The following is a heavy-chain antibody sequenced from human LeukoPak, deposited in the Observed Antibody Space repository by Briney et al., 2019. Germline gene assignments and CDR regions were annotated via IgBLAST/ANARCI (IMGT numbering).Heavy chain of an antibody. V-gene: IGHV4-59*08. CDR1: GGSISSYY. CDR2: FYYSGST. J-gene: IGHJ6*02. D-gene: IGHD4-17*01. Sequence: SETLSLTCTVSGGSISSYYWSWIRQPPGKGLEWIGYFYYSGSTNYNPSLKSRVTISVDTSKNQFSLKLSSVTAADTAVYYCARLALRPYYYGMDVWGQGTTVTVSS. CDR3: ARLALRPYYYGMDV.